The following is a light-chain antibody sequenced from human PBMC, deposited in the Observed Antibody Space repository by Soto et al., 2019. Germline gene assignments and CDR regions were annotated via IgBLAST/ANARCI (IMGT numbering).Light chain of an antibody. Sequence: LMLTQPHSVSESPGKTVTISCTRSSGSIASNYVQWYQQRPGSAPTTVIYEDNQRPSGVPDRFSGSIDSSSNSASLTISGLKTEDEADYYCQSYDSSIVVFGGGTKLTVL. CDR1: SGSIASNY. J-gene: IGLJ2*01. CDR2: EDN. CDR3: QSYDSSIVV. V-gene: IGLV6-57*04.